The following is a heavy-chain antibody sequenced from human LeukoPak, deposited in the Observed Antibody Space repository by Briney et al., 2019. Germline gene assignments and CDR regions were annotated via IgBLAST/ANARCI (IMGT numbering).Heavy chain of an antibody. CDR1: GVSISSYY. CDR3: ARGKIAVAGKPFDY. D-gene: IGHD6-19*01. J-gene: IGHJ4*02. Sequence: SETLSLTCTVSGVSISSYYWSWIRQPPGKGLEWIGYIYYSGSTNYNPSLKSRVTISVDTSKNQFSLKLSSVTAADTAVYYCARGKIAVAGKPFDYWGQGTLVTVSS. CDR2: IYYSGST. V-gene: IGHV4-59*01.